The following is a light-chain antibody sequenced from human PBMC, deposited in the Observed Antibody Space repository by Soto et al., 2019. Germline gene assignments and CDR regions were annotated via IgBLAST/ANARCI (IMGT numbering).Light chain of an antibody. V-gene: IGKV3-20*01. Sequence: EIVLTQSPGTLSLSPGERATLSCRASQSVSSSYLAWYQQKPGMAPRLLIDGASSRATGIPDRFSGSGSGTDFTLTISRLEPEDFAVYYCQQYGSSPWTFGQGTKVDIK. CDR1: QSVSSSY. CDR3: QQYGSSPWT. CDR2: GAS. J-gene: IGKJ1*01.